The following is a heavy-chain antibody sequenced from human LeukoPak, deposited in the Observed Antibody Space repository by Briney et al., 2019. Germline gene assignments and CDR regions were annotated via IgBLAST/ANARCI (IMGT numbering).Heavy chain of an antibody. CDR1: GFTFSSYA. V-gene: IGHV3-23*01. J-gene: IGHJ4*02. CDR2: ISGSGGST. CDR3: ARDPVVGATMIDC. Sequence: RAGGSLRLSCAASGFTFSSYAMSWVRQAPGKGLEWVSAISGSGGSTYYADSVKGRFTISRDNSKNTLYLQMNSLRAEDTAVYYCARDPVVGATMIDCWGQGTLVTVSS. D-gene: IGHD1-26*01.